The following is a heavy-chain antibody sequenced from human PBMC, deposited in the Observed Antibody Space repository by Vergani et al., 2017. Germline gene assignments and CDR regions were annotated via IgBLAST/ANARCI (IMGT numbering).Heavy chain of an antibody. V-gene: IGHV3-23*01. CDR2: ISGRGGST. Sequence: EVQLLESGGGLVQPGGSLRLSCAASGFTFSSYDMSWVRQAPGKGLEWVSAISGRGGSTYYADSVKGRFTISRDKSKTTLYLQMNSLRADDTAVYYCAKAGIVVVTATLDYWGQGTLVTVSS. D-gene: IGHD2-21*02. J-gene: IGHJ4*02. CDR3: AKAGIVVVTATLDY. CDR1: GFTFSSYD.